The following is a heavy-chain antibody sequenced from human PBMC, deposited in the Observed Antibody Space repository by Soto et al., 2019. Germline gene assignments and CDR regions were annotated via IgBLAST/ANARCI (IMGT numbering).Heavy chain of an antibody. Sequence: GGSLRLSCAASGFTFSDAWMNWVRQAPGKGLEWVGHVTTKTDGETTEYAAFVKGRFSISRDDSTNTLFLQMTSLETDDTAMYNCTTPGPSWGQGTLVTVSS. CDR3: TTPGPS. CDR2: VTTKTDGETT. V-gene: IGHV3-15*07. J-gene: IGHJ5*02. CDR1: GFTFSDAW.